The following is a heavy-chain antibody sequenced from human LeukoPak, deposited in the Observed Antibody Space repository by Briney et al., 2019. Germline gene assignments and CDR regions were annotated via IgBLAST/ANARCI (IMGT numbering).Heavy chain of an antibody. CDR3: ARLPRSILYYYYGMDV. Sequence: KPSETLSLTCTVSGGSISSYYWSWIRQPPGKGLEWIGYIYYSGSTNYNPSLKSRVTISVDTSKNQFSLKPSSVTAADTAVYYCARLPRSILYYYYGMDVWGQGTTVTVSS. CDR1: GGSISSYY. V-gene: IGHV4-59*08. J-gene: IGHJ6*02. D-gene: IGHD2-21*01. CDR2: IYYSGST.